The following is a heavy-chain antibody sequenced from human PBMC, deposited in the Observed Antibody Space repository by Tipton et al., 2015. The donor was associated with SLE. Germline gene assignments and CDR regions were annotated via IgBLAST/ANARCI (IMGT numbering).Heavy chain of an antibody. CDR3: ARGWELFGFGELYNWFDP. Sequence: TLSLTCTVSGGSISSYYWTWCRQPPGKGLEWIGYIYYTGSTNYNPSLKSRVTISVDTSKNHFSLRLSSVTAADTAVYYCARGWELFGFGELYNWFDPWGQGILVTVSS. CDR2: IYYTGST. CDR1: GGSISSYY. V-gene: IGHV4-59*01. J-gene: IGHJ5*02. D-gene: IGHD3-10*01.